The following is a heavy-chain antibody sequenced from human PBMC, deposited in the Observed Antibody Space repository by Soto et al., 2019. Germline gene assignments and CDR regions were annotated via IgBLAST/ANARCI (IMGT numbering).Heavy chain of an antibody. CDR3: AKRWYYGILTGYSNIDY. CDR1: GFTFSNHA. V-gene: IGHV3-23*01. J-gene: IGHJ4*02. CDR2: ISGSGGST. D-gene: IGHD3-9*01. Sequence: GGSMRLPCAASGFTFSNHAMRWVRQAPGKGLEWVSAISGSGGSTYYADSVKGRFTISRDNSKNTLYLQMNSLRAEDTAVYYCAKRWYYGILTGYSNIDYWGEGTLGTVSS.